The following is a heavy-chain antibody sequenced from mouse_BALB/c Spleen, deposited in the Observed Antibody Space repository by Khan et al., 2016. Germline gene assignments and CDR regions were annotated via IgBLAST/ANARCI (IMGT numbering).Heavy chain of an antibody. V-gene: IGHV9-3-1*01. CDR2: INTYTGEP. D-gene: IGHD2-4*01. CDR1: GYTFTNYG. Sequence: QIQLVQSGPELKKPGETVKISCKASGYTFTNYGMNWVKQAPGKGLKWMGWINTYTGEPTYADDFKGRFAFSLETSASTAYLQLNNLKNEDTATYFCARWGDYDPFFDYWGQGTTLTVSS. CDR3: ARWGDYDPFFDY. J-gene: IGHJ2*01.